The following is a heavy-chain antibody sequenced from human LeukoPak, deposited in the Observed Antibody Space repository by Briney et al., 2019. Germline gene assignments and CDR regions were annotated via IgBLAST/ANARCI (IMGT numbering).Heavy chain of an antibody. Sequence: GGSLRLSCAASGFTFKSYSMNWVRQTPGQGLEWVSTISGRGENTYYADSVKGRFTISRENSKNTIYLQMNSLRAEDTAIYYCVKDPGTGGWAPFDFWGQGTLVTVSS. CDR3: VKDPGTGGWAPFDF. J-gene: IGHJ4*02. CDR1: GFTFKSYS. CDR2: ISGRGENT. V-gene: IGHV3-23*01. D-gene: IGHD1-1*01.